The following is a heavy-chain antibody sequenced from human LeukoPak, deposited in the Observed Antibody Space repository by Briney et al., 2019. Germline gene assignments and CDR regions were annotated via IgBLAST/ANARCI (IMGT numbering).Heavy chain of an antibody. V-gene: IGHV4-34*01. CDR2: INHSGST. J-gene: IGHJ2*01. Sequence: PSETLSLTCAVYGGSFSGYYWSWVRQPPGKGLEWVGEINHSGSTNYNPSLKSRVTISVDTYKNQFSLKLTSVTAADTAVYYCAGYREYWDCHFALWGRGAPVTVPP. CDR3: AGYREYWDCHFAL. CDR1: GGSFSGYY. D-gene: IGHD1-26*01.